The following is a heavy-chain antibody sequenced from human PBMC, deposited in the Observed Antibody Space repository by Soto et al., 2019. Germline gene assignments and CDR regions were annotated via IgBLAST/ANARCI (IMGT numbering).Heavy chain of an antibody. CDR2: ITPIFGTA. Sequence: QVQLVQSGAEVKKPGSSVKVSCKASGGTFSSYAISWVRQAPGQGLEWMGGITPIFGTANYAQKFQGRVTITADESTSTAYMERSRLRAEDTAVYYCARGVAAAASRYYYYDGMDVWGQGTTVTVSS. CDR1: GGTFSSYA. D-gene: IGHD2-2*01. CDR3: ARGVAAAASRYYYYDGMDV. V-gene: IGHV1-69*12. J-gene: IGHJ6*02.